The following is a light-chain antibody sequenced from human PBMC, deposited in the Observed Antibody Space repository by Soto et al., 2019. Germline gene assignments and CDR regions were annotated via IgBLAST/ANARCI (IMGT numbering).Light chain of an antibody. Sequence: QPVLTQSPSASASLGASVKLTCTLSSDDSNYIIAWHQQPPEKGPRYLMKVNSDGSHTKGNGIPDRFSGSSSGAERYLTISSLQSEDEAVYYCQTWGTGIRVFGGGTKLTV. V-gene: IGLV4-69*01. CDR3: QTWGTGIRV. J-gene: IGLJ3*02. CDR1: SDDSNYI. CDR2: VNSDGSH.